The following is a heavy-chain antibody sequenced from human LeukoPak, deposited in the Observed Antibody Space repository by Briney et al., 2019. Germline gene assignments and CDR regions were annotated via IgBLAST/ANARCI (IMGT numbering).Heavy chain of an antibody. CDR3: AKDGPIFGVVISDY. Sequence: PGGSLRLSCAASGFTFSSYAMSWVRQAPGKGLGWVSAISGSGGSTYYADSVKGRFTISRDNSKNTLYLQMNSLRAEDTAVYYCAKDGPIFGVVISDYWGQGTLVTVSS. D-gene: IGHD3-3*01. J-gene: IGHJ4*02. CDR1: GFTFSSYA. V-gene: IGHV3-23*01. CDR2: ISGSGGST.